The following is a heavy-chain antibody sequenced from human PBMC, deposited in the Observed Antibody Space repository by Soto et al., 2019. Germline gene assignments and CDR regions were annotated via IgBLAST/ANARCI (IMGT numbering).Heavy chain of an antibody. Sequence: QITLKESGPTLVKPTQTLTLTCTFSGFSLSTSGVGVGWICQPPGKALEWLALIYWDDDKRYSPSLKSRLTITKDTSKNQVVLTMTNMDPVDTATYYCAHLTYYYDSSGYYSRAEYFQHWGQGTLVTVSS. CDR1: GFSLSTSGVG. J-gene: IGHJ1*01. V-gene: IGHV2-5*02. CDR2: IYWDDDK. CDR3: AHLTYYYDSSGYYSRAEYFQH. D-gene: IGHD3-22*01.